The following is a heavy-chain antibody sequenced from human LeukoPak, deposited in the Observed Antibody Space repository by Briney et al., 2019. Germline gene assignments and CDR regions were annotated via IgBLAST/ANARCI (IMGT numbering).Heavy chain of an antibody. CDR2: FSGSGGST. D-gene: IGHD2-8*02. CDR1: GFTFSSYA. CDR3: ATYRQVLLPFES. J-gene: IGHJ4*02. V-gene: IGHV3-23*01. Sequence: GGSLRLSCAASGFTFSSYAMSGVRQAPGKGLEWVSAFSGSGGSTYYADSVKGRFTISRDNSENTLYLQMNSLRAEDTAIYYCATYRQVLLPFESWGQGTLVTVSS.